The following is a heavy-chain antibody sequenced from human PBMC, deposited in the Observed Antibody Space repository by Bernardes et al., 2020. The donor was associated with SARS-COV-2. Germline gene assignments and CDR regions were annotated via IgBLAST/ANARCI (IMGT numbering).Heavy chain of an antibody. CDR2: IYSSWSS. J-gene: IGHJ6*02. Sequence: SETLSLTCTVSGCSISSSNYYWGWLRQPPGQGLEWIVRIYSSWSSYYNPSLQLPVRESVDTSKNQFSLRLRFLTAADTAVYYCAGSSCGIDCYIGGLRSWDYGRDVWGQGTTVNVTS. CDR1: GCSISSSNYY. V-gene: IGHV4-39*01. CDR3: AGSSCGIDCYIGGLRSWDYGRDV. D-gene: IGHD2-21*02.